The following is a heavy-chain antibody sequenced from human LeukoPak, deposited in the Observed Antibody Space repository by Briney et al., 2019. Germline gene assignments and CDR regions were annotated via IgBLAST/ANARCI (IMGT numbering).Heavy chain of an antibody. CDR2: ISSSGSYI. V-gene: IGHV3-21*06. D-gene: IGHD6-19*01. CDR3: ARLQWLQTGRDFLDY. CDR1: GITFSNYW. J-gene: IGHJ4*02. Sequence: GGSLRLSCAASGITFSNYWMKWVRQAPGKGLEWVSSISSSGSYIYYADSVKGRFIISRDNAKNSLDLQMNSLRVEDTAVYYCARLQWLQTGRDFLDYWGQGTLVTVSS.